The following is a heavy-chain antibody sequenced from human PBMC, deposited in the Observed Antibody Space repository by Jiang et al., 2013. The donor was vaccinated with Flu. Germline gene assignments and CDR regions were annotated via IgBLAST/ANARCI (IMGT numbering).Heavy chain of an antibody. CDR2: T. CDR3: AKTGRTGYYYGIDV. Sequence: TNYNPSLKSRVTISVDTSRNQFSLKLSSVTAADTAVFYCAKTGRTGYYYGIDVWGQGTTVTVS. V-gene: IGHV4-59*12. J-gene: IGHJ6*02.